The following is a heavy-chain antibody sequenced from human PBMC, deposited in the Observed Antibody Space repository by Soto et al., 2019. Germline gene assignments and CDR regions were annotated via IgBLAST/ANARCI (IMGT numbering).Heavy chain of an antibody. CDR1: GYTFTGYY. CDR2: INPNSGGT. V-gene: IGHV1-2*02. J-gene: IGHJ6*02. D-gene: IGHD1-26*01. CDR3: ARELGSEYYYYGMDV. Sequence: GASVKVSCKASGYTFTGYYMHWLRQSPGQGLEWMGWINPNSGGTNYAQKFQGRVTMTRGTSISTAYMELSRLRSDDTAVYYCARELGSEYYYYGMDVWGQGTTVTVSS.